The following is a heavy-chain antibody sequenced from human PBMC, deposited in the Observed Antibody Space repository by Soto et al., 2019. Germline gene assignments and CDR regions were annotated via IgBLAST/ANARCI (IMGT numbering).Heavy chain of an antibody. CDR2: IYHSGST. J-gene: IGHJ4*02. CDR1: GGSISSGGYS. CDR3: ARAGGLGAVAVDY. V-gene: IGHV4-30-2*01. Sequence: QLQLQESGSGLVKPSQTLSLTCAVSGGSISSGGYSWSWIRQPPGKGLEWIGYIYHSGSTYYNPSLKSRVTISVNRSKNQFSLKLSSVTAADTAVYYCARAGGLGAVAVDYWGQGTLVTVSS. D-gene: IGHD6-19*01.